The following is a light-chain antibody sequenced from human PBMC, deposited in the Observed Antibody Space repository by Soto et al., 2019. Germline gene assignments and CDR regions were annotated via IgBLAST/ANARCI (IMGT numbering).Light chain of an antibody. CDR2: RNN. CDR3: AAWDDSLSGVV. J-gene: IGLJ2*01. Sequence: QSVLTQPPSASGTPGQRVTISCSGSSSNIGSNYVYWYQQLPGTAPKLLIYRNNHRPSGVPDRFSGSKSGTSASLAISGRRSEDEAAYYCAAWDDSLSGVVFGGGTKLTVL. V-gene: IGLV1-47*01. CDR1: SSNIGSNY.